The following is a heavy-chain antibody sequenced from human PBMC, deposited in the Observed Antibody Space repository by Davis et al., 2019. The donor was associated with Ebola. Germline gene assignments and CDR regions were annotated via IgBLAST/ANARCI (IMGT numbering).Heavy chain of an antibody. CDR1: GYTFTASY. Sequence: ASVKVSCKASGYTFTASYIHWVRQAPGQGLEWMGRINPNGGGTVYAQKFQGRVTMTRDTSVSTAYMELSSLRSEDTALYYCTTPGGQDSGYDVFDIWGQGTMVTVSS. J-gene: IGHJ3*02. CDR2: INPNGGGT. CDR3: TTPGGQDSGYDVFDI. D-gene: IGHD5-12*01. V-gene: IGHV1-2*06.